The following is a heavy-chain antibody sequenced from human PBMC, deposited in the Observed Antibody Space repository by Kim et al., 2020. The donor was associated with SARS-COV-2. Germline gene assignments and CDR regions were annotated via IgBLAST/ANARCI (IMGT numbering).Heavy chain of an antibody. D-gene: IGHD6-19*01. J-gene: IGHJ5*02. CDR2: MYKDGTT. CDR1: GASVSSGGDY. CDR3: ARDGYSSAWSHWFDP. Sequence: SETLSLTCIVSGASVSSGGDYWSWIRRPPGKGLEWIGYMYKDGTTAYNPSLKSRVAISVDRSQNQFSLELRSVTAADTADYYCARDGYSSAWSHWFDPWGQGIPVTVSS. V-gene: IGHV4-61*08.